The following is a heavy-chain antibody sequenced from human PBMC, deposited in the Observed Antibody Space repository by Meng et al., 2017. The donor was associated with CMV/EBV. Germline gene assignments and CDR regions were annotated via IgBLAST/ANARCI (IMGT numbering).Heavy chain of an antibody. Sequence: GESLKISCAASGFTFSSYSMNWDRQAPGKGLEWVSSISSSSSYIYYADSVKGRFTISRDNAKNSLYLQMNSLRAEDTAVYYCARDRELEYDFWSGYGPGAFDIWGQGTMVTVSS. CDR2: ISSSSSYI. CDR1: GFTFSSYS. CDR3: ARDRELEYDFWSGYGPGAFDI. V-gene: IGHV3-21*01. J-gene: IGHJ3*02. D-gene: IGHD3-3*01.